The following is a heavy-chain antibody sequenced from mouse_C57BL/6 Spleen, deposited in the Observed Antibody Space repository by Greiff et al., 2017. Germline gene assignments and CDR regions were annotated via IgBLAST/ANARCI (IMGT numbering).Heavy chain of an antibody. Sequence: QVQLQQSGPELVKPGASVKISCKASGYAFSSSWMNWVKQRPGKGLEWIGRIYPGDGDTNYNGKFKGKATLTADKSSSTAYMQLSSLTSEDSAVYFYERPLSYYYAMDYWGQGTSVTVSS. V-gene: IGHV1-82*01. CDR2: IYPGDGDT. CDR3: ERPLSYYYAMDY. J-gene: IGHJ4*01. CDR1: GYAFSSSW.